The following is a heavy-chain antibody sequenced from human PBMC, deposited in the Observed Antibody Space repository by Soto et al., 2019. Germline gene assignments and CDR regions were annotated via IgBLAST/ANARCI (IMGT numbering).Heavy chain of an antibody. CDR3: ARAVAVPADFDY. Sequence: QVQLVQSGAEEKKPGASVKVSCKASGYTFTTYAMHLVRQAPGQRLEWMGWINAGNGNTKYSQKFQGRVTITRNTSASTANIELSSLRSEDTGVYYCARAVAVPADFDYWGQGTLVTVSS. V-gene: IGHV1-3*05. D-gene: IGHD6-19*01. CDR2: INAGNGNT. CDR1: GYTFTTYA. J-gene: IGHJ4*02.